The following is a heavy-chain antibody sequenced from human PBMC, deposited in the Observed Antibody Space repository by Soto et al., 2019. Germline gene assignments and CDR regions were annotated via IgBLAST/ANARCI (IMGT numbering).Heavy chain of an antibody. J-gene: IGHJ6*02. CDR2: ISSSSSYI. Sequence: GGSLRLSCAASGFTFSSYSMNWVRQAPGKGLEWVSSISSSSSYIYYPDSVKGRFTISRDNAKNSVYPQMNRLRAEDTAVYYCAREEFIAAAPNYYYYGMDVCGQGTTVTVSS. D-gene: IGHD6-13*01. V-gene: IGHV3-21*04. CDR1: GFTFSSYS. CDR3: AREEFIAAAPNYYYYGMDV.